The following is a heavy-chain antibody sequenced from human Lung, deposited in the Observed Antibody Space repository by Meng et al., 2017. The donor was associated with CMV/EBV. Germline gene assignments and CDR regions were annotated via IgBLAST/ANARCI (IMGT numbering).Heavy chain of an antibody. Sequence: GESLKISCATSGFTFSSYSMNWVRQAPGKGLEWVSFISSTSRYIFYADSVKGRFTISSDNAKNSVYLQMNSLRVEDTAVYYCAGAFLGGYYTNDYWGQGTLVTVSS. J-gene: IGHJ4*02. CDR1: GFTFSSYS. D-gene: IGHD3-22*01. CDR2: ISSTSRYI. CDR3: AGAFLGGYYTNDY. V-gene: IGHV3-21*01.